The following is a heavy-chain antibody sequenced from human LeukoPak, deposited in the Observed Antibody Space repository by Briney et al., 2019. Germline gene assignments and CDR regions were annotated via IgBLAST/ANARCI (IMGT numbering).Heavy chain of an antibody. J-gene: IGHJ3*02. D-gene: IGHD2-2*01. CDR1: GFSISTFW. V-gene: IGHV3-7*01. Sequence: SGGSLRLSCVASGFSISTFWMTWVRQAPVKGLEWVANMRGDGSRLYYMDSVKGRFTISRDNAKNSLYLQMSDLRAEDTSVYYCARDYNYCSSGRCYDAFDIWGQGTMVTVSS. CDR3: ARDYNYCSSGRCYDAFDI. CDR2: MRGDGSRL.